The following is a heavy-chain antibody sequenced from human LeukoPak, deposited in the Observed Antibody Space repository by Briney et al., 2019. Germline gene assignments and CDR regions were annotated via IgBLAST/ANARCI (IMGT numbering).Heavy chain of an antibody. D-gene: IGHD6-13*01. CDR2: ISSSGSTI. J-gene: IGHJ6*03. V-gene: IGHV3-48*03. CDR3: AKDRAAAGTVGYYYYYMDV. CDR1: GFTFSSYE. Sequence: PGGSLRLSCAASGFTFSSYEMNWVRQAPGKGLEWVSYISSSGSTIYYADSVKGRFTISRDNSKNSLYLQMNSLRAEDTALYYCAKDRAAAGTVGYYYYYMDVWGKGTTVTVSS.